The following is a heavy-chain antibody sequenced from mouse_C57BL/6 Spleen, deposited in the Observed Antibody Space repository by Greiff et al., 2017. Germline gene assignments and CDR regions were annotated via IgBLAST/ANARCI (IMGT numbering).Heavy chain of an antibody. Sequence: QVQLQQPGAELVMPGASVKLSCKASGYTFTSYWMHWVKQRPGQGLEWIGEIDPSDSYTNYNQKFKGKSTLTVDKSSSTAYMQLSSLTSEDSAVYYCARSGYYYGSREGDYAMDYWGQGTSVTVSS. J-gene: IGHJ4*01. CDR3: ARSGYYYGSREGDYAMDY. CDR2: IDPSDSYT. V-gene: IGHV1-69*01. CDR1: GYTFTSYW. D-gene: IGHD1-1*01.